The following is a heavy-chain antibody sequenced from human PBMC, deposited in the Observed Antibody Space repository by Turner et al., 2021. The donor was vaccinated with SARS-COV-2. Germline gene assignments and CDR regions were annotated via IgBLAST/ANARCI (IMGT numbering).Heavy chain of an antibody. Sequence: QVQLVQSGAEVKKPGASVKGSCTTSGYTFTNYYMHWVRQAPRQGLEWMGWVNPNSGDTNYALRFQGRVTMTSDTSITTAYMELNSLRSDDTAVYYCAKVVRQGIPNFDFWGQGTLVTVSS. CDR1: GYTFTNYY. J-gene: IGHJ4*02. CDR2: VNPNSGDT. D-gene: IGHD6-13*01. V-gene: IGHV1-2*02. CDR3: AKVVRQGIPNFDF.